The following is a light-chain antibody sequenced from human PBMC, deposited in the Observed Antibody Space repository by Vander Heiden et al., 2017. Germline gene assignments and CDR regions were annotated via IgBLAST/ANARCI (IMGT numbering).Light chain of an antibody. J-gene: IGLJ3*02. CDR3: AAWDDSLNGWV. Sequence: QSVLTQPPSASGPPGQRVPISCSGSSSTIGSNTVNWYQQLPGTALNLLIYSNNQRPSGVPDRCSGSKSGTSASLAISGLQSEDEADYYCAAWDDSLNGWVFGGGTKLTVL. CDR2: SNN. CDR1: SSTIGSNT. V-gene: IGLV1-44*01.